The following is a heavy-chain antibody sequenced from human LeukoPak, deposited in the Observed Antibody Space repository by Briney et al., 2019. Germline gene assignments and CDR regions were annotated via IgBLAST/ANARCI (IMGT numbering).Heavy chain of an antibody. CDR2: MNPNSGNT. CDR1: GYTFTSYD. V-gene: IGHV1-8*01. J-gene: IGHJ4*02. D-gene: IGHD3-10*01. CDR3: ARGVDLRLLWFGELYMADY. Sequence: ASVKVSCKASGYTFTSYDINWVRQATGQGLEWMGWMNPNSGNTGYAQKFQGRVTMTRNTSISTAYMELSSLRPEDTAVYYCARGVDLRLLWFGELYMADYWGQGTLVTVSS.